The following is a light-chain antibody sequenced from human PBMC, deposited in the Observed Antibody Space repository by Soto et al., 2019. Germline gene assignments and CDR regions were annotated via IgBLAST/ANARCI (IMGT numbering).Light chain of an antibody. CDR2: SNN. CDR3: AAWDDSLKGGV. V-gene: IGLV1-44*01. Sequence: QSVLTQPPSASGTPGQRVTISCSGSSSNIGSNTVNWYQQLPGTAPKLLIYSNNQRPSGVPDRFSGSKSATSASLAISGLQSEDEADYYCAAWDDSLKGGVFGGGTKVTVL. J-gene: IGLJ2*01. CDR1: SSNIGSNT.